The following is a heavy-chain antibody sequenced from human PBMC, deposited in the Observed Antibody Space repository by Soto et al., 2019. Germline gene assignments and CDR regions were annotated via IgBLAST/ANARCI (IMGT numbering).Heavy chain of an antibody. CDR2: ISYGSSDT. CDR3: ARDPNNSSSWWLDP. V-gene: IGHV3-11*05. J-gene: IGHJ5*02. CDR1: GFTFSDYY. Sequence: QVQLVESGGGLVKPGGTLRLSCTGSGFTFSDYYMTWIRQAPGKGLEWVSYISYGSSDTKYADSVKGRFTISRDNAKNSLFRRLNNLRTEDTAIYDCARDPNNSSSWWLDPWGRGALVTVSS. D-gene: IGHD3-22*01.